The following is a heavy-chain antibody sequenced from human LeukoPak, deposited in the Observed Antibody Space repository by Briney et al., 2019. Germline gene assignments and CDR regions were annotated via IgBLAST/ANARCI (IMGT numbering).Heavy chain of an antibody. CDR1: GYSLTDLS. D-gene: IGHD2-21*02. V-gene: IGHV1-24*01. CDR2: FDPDYGET. J-gene: IGHJ3*02. Sequence: VASVTVSCKVSGYSLTDLSMHWVRQAPGQGLEWMGGFDPDYGETFYAQKLQGRVTMTEDTSADTAYMELSSLRPDDTAVYYCASYGDPNDAFDIWGQGTMVTVSS. CDR3: ASYGDPNDAFDI.